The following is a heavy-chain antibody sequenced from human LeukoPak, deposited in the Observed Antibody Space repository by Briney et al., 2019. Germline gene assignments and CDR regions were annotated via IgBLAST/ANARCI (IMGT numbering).Heavy chain of an antibody. D-gene: IGHD2-21*02. J-gene: IGHJ4*02. Sequence: GRSLRLSCAASGFTFSSYGMHWVRQAPGKGLEWVAVISYDGSNKYYADSVKGRFTISRDNSKNTLYLQMNSLRAEDTAVYYCARSLIFGYYFDYWGQGTLVTVSS. V-gene: IGHV3-30*03. CDR2: ISYDGSNK. CDR3: ARSLIFGYYFDY. CDR1: GFTFSSYG.